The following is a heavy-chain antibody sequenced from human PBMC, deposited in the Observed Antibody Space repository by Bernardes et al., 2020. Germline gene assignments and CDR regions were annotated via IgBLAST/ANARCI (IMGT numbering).Heavy chain of an antibody. Sequence: GGSLRLSCAASGFTFSSYGMHWVRQAPGKGLEWVAVIWYDGSNKYYADSVKGRFTISRDNSKNTLYLQMNSLRAEDTAVYYCARGPYLYYGSGSYDSQHWGQGTLVTVSS. CDR3: ARGPYLYYGSGSYDSQH. CDR1: GFTFSSYG. J-gene: IGHJ1*01. CDR2: IWYDGSNK. V-gene: IGHV3-33*01. D-gene: IGHD3-10*01.